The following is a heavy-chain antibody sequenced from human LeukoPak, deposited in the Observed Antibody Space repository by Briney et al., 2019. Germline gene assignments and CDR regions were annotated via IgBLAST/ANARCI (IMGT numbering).Heavy chain of an antibody. CDR1: GGSISSDY. CDR2: IYNGGST. D-gene: IGHD3-10*01. J-gene: IGHJ4*02. V-gene: IGHV4-59*12. Sequence: SETLSLTCSVSGGSISSDYWSWIRQPPGKGLEWIGYIYNGGSTKYNSSLKSRVTISADTSNNQFSLKLSSVTAADTAVYYCARDETMVRGVIILWGQGTLVTVSS. CDR3: ARDETMVRGVIIL.